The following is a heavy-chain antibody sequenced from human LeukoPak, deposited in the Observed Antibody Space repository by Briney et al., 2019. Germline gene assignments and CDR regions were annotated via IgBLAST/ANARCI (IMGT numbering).Heavy chain of an antibody. CDR1: AYSFRDYF. D-gene: IGHD3-10*01. V-gene: IGHV1-2*02. Sequence: ASVRVSCKAAAYSFRDYFIHWVRQAPGQGLEWVGKINPTTGATDYAQQFQGRVTMTRDTSINTTYLEVNSLRSDDTAFYYCARVGEGLRGSWFDPWGQGTLVSVSS. CDR2: INPTTGAT. CDR3: ARVGEGLRGSWFDP. J-gene: IGHJ5*02.